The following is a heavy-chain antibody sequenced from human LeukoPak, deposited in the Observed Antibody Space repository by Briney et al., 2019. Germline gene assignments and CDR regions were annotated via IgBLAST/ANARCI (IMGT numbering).Heavy chain of an antibody. CDR3: AREQSSWYAGYFDY. D-gene: IGHD6-13*01. CDR2: IYSGGST. CDR1: GFTVSSNY. Sequence: PGGSLRLSCAASGFTVSSNYMSWVRQPPGKGLEWVSFIYSGGSTYYAHSVKGRFTISRDNSKNTLYLQMNSVSAEDTAVYYCAREQSSWYAGYFDYWGQGTLVTVSS. J-gene: IGHJ4*02. V-gene: IGHV3-53*01.